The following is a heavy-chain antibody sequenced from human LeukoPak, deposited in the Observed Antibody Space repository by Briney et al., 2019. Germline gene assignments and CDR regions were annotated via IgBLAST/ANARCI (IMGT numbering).Heavy chain of an antibody. J-gene: IGHJ4*02. V-gene: IGHV3-15*01. CDR3: TTDLFCGGNSCFDY. CDR2: IKSKTDGGTT. Sequence: PGGSLRLSCAASGFIFNNAWMSWVRQAPGKGLEWVGRIKSKTDGGTTDYAAPVKGRFTISRDDSKNTLYLQMNSLKTEDTAVYYCTTDLFCGGNSCFDYWGQGTLVTVSS. CDR1: GFIFNNAW. D-gene: IGHD4-23*01.